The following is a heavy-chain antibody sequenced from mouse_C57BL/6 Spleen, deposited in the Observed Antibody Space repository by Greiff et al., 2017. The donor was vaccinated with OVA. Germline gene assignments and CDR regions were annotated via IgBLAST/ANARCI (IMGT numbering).Heavy chain of an antibody. CDR3: AGATVVARDFDY. CDR2: IYPRSGNT. D-gene: IGHD1-1*01. V-gene: IGHV1-81*01. CDR1: GYTFTSYG. J-gene: IGHJ2*01. Sequence: QVQLQQSGAELARPGASVKLSCKASGYTFTSYGISWVKQRTGQGLEWIGEIYPRSGNTYYNEKFKGKATLTADKSSSTAYMELRSLTSEDSAVYFCAGATVVARDFDYWGQGTTLTVSS.